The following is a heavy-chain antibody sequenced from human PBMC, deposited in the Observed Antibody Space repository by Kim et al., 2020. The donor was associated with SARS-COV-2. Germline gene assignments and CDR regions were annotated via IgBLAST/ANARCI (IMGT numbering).Heavy chain of an antibody. V-gene: IGHV3-33*08. Sequence: GGSLRLSCAASGFTFSSYGMHWVRQAPGKGLEWVAVIWYDGSNKYYADSVKGRFTISRDNSKNTLYPQMNSLRAEDTAVYYGARAGDDCSGYYSNYFDYWGQGTLVTVSS. J-gene: IGHJ4*02. CDR3: ARAGDDCSGYYSNYFDY. CDR2: IWYDGSNK. CDR1: GFTFSSYG. D-gene: IGHD3-22*01.